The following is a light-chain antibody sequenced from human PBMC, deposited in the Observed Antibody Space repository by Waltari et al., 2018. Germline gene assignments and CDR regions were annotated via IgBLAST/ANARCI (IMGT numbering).Light chain of an antibody. J-gene: IGKJ1*01. V-gene: IGKV3-20*01. Sequence: EIVLTQSPGTLSLSPGERDTLSCRASQSVSTSLAWYRQQKRGQAPRLLIYGVSSRATGISARFSGSGFGTDFSLTISGLEPEDFAVYYCQQYVRLPVTFGQGTTVEIK. CDR2: GVS. CDR1: QSVSTS. CDR3: QQYVRLPVT.